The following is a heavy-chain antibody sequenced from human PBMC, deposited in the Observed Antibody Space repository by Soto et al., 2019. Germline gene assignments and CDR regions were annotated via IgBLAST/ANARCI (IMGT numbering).Heavy chain of an antibody. CDR3: AREENCSDGICYSEYFQR. V-gene: IGHV1-46*01. J-gene: IGHJ1*01. D-gene: IGHD2-15*01. Sequence: ASVKVSCKASGYIFTAYSMHWVRQAPGQGLEWMGVVDPSGGSTNYAQKFQGRITMTRDTSTSTVYMDLSSLTSEDTAVYYCAREENCSDGICYSEYFQRWGQGTLVTVSS. CDR2: VDPSGGST. CDR1: GYIFTAYS.